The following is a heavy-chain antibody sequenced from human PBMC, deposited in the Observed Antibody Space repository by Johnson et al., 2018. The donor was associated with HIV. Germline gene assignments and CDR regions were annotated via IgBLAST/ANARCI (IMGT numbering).Heavy chain of an antibody. D-gene: IGHD6-6*01. CDR3: VKERQLVRSFDI. Sequence: QVQLVESGGGLVKPGGSLRLSCAASGFSFSDYYMSWIRQAPGKGLEWVSYISSSGSTLYYADSVKGRFSISRDNAKNSLYLQMNSLRAEDTAVYHFVKERQLVRSFDIWGQGTMVAVSS. J-gene: IGHJ3*02. CDR2: ISSSGSTL. CDR1: GFSFSDYY. V-gene: IGHV3-11*01.